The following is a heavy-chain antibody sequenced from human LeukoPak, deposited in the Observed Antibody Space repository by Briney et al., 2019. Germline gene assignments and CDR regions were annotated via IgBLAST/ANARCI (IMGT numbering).Heavy chain of an antibody. J-gene: IGHJ4*02. V-gene: IGHV3-48*04. D-gene: IGHD1-7*01. CDR3: ARDDDWNYEDY. CDR1: GFTFSSSS. Sequence: GGSLRLSCAASGFTFSSSSMNWVRQAPGKGLEWVSYISGSSSTIYYADSVKGRFTISRDNAKKSLYLQMNSLRAEDTAVYYCARDDDWNYEDYWGQGTLVTVSS. CDR2: ISGSSSTI.